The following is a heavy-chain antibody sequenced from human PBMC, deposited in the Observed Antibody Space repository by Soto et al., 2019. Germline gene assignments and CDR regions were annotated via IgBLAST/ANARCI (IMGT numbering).Heavy chain of an antibody. J-gene: IGHJ6*03. V-gene: IGHV1-18*01. CDR2: ISAYNGNT. D-gene: IGHD2-2*01. Sequence: ASVKVSCKASGYTFTSYGISWVRQAPGQGLEWMGWISAYNGNTNYAQKLQGRVTMTTDTSTSTAYMELRSLRSDDTAVYYCARGTNRYCSSTSCQTNYYYYMDVWGKGTTVTVSS. CDR3: ARGTNRYCSSTSCQTNYYYYMDV. CDR1: GYTFTSYG.